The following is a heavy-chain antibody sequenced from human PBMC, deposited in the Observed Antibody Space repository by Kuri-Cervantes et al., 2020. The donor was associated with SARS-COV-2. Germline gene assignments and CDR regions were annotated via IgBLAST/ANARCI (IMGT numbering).Heavy chain of an antibody. D-gene: IGHD4-11*01. V-gene: IGHV1-2*02. J-gene: IGHJ6*03. CDR3: ATSYSNYPYYYYYMDV. Sequence: ASVKVSCKASGYTFSTYDINWVRQAPGQGLEYMGWITPKTGATHYAQKFQGRIAMTGDTSISTAYMELSSLRSEDTAVYYCATSYSNYPYYYYYMDVWGKGTTVTVSS. CDR1: GYTFSTYD. CDR2: ITPKTGAT.